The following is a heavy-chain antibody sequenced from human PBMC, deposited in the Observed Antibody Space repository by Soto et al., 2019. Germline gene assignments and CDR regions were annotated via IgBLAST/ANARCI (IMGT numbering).Heavy chain of an antibody. J-gene: IGHJ6*02. D-gene: IGHD6-13*01. CDR3: ARARIAPNYYYGMDV. CDR2: INHSGST. CDR1: GWSFSGYY. Sequence: KTXETLSLTCSVDGWSFSGYYWSWIRQPPGKGLEWIGEINHSGSTNYNPSLKSRVTISVDTSKNQFSLKLSSVTAADTAVYYCARARIAPNYYYGMDVWGQGTTVTVTS. V-gene: IGHV4-34*01.